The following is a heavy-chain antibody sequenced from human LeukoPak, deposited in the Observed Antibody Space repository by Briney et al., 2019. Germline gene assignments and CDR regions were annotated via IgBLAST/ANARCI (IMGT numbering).Heavy chain of an antibody. Sequence: GGPLRLSCAASGFTFSSCAMNWVRQAPGKGREWVSAISGSGGSTYYADSVKGRFTTSRDNSKNTLYLQMNSLRAEDTAVYYCAKAVSGNYIKGFDYWGQGILVTVSS. J-gene: IGHJ4*02. CDR3: AKAVSGNYIKGFDY. V-gene: IGHV3-23*01. CDR2: ISGSGGST. D-gene: IGHD1-26*01. CDR1: GFTFSSCA.